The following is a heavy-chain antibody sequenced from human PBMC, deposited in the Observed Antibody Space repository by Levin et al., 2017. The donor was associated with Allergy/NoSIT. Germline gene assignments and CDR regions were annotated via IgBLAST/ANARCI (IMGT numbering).Heavy chain of an antibody. D-gene: IGHD3-10*01. CDR2: ISTSSNYI. CDR3: AGLSITEAFDI. V-gene: IGHV3-21*01. J-gene: IGHJ3*02. CDR1: GFTFSSYS. Sequence: KPGGSLRLSCAASGFTFSSYSMNWVRQAPGKGLEWVSSISTSSNYIYYADSMKGRFTISRDNAKNSLYLQMNSLRAEDTAVYYCAGLSITEAFDIWGQGTMVTVSS.